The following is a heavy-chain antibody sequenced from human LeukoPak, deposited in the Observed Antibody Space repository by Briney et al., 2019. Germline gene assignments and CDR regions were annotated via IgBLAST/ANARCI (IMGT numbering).Heavy chain of an antibody. CDR3: ARRPDYGGTPTFDY. J-gene: IGHJ4*02. V-gene: IGHV3-66*01. Sequence: GRSLRLSCAASGFTFSSYVMHWVRQAPGKGLEWVSVIYSDGSTYYADSVKGRFTISRDNSKNTVYLQMNSLRAEDTAVYFCARRPDYGGTPTFDYWGQGTLVTVSS. CDR1: GFTFSSYV. CDR2: IYSDGST. D-gene: IGHD4-23*01.